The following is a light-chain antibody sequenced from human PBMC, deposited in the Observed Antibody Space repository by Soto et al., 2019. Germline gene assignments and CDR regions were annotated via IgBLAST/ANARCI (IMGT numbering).Light chain of an antibody. CDR2: GAS. Sequence: EIVMTQSPATLSVSPGERATLSCRASQSVSSSYLAWYQQKPGQAPRLLIYGASSRATGIPDRFSGSGSGTDFTLTISRLEPEDVAVYYCQQYGSSSWTFGQGTNV. CDR1: QSVSSSY. CDR3: QQYGSSSWT. J-gene: IGKJ1*01. V-gene: IGKV3-20*01.